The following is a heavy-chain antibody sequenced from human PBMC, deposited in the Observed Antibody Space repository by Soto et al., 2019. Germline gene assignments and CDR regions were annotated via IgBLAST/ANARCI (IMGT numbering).Heavy chain of an antibody. CDR1: GFTFSSYG. J-gene: IGHJ6*02. V-gene: IGHV3-30*18. CDR2: ISSDGSSN. Sequence: QVQLVESGGGVVQPGRSLRLSCAASGFTFSSYGMHWVRQAPGKGLEWVAVISSDGSSNYYADSVKGRFTISRDNSKNTLYLQINSLIAESTAVHYCAKAKYSGMWPYYSMDACGQVATGSVAS. CDR3: AKAKYSGMWPYYSMDA. D-gene: IGHD1-26*01.